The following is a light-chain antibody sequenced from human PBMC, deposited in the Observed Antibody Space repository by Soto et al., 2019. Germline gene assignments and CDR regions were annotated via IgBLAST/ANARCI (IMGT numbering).Light chain of an antibody. CDR2: GAS. J-gene: IGKJ1*01. CDR1: QSVSSN. Sequence: EIVMTHSPATLSVSPWEIATLSCGASQSVSSNLAWYQQKPGQAPRLLIFGASGRATGIPDRFSGSGSGTDFTPTISSLEPEDFAVYYCQHYDSSSWTFGQGTKVDIK. V-gene: IGKV3D-15*01. CDR3: QHYDSSSWT.